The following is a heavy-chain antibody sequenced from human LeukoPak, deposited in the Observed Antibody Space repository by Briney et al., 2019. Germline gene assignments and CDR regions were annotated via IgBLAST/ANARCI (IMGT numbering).Heavy chain of an antibody. D-gene: IGHD6-13*01. CDR1: GFTFSSYA. CDR2: ISSNGGST. J-gene: IGHJ4*02. CDR3: VGEIAAAGTPYFDY. V-gene: IGHV3-64D*06. Sequence: GGSLRLSCSASGFTFSSYAMHWVRQAPGKGLEYVSAISSNGGSTYYAGSVKGRFTISRDNSKNTLYLQMSSLRAEDTAVYYCVGEIAAAGTPYFDYWGQGTLVTVSS.